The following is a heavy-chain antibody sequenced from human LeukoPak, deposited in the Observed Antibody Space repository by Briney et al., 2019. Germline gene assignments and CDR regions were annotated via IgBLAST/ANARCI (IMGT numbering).Heavy chain of an antibody. V-gene: IGHV3-11*01. CDR2: ISSSGSTI. D-gene: IGHD3/OR15-3a*01. J-gene: IGHJ4*02. CDR3: ARDDSWTGTTANFDY. Sequence: GGSLRLSCAASGFTFSDYYMSWIRQAPGKGLEWVSYISSSGSTIYYADSVKGRFTISRDNAKNSLYLQMNSLRAEDTAVYYCARDDSWTGTTANFDYWGQGTLVTVSS. CDR1: GFTFSDYY.